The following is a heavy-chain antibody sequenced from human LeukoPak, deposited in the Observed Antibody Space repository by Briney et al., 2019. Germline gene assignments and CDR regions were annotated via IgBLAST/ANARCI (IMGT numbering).Heavy chain of an antibody. Sequence: GGSLRLSCAASGFTFSSYSMNWVRQAPGKGLEWVSSISSSSSYIYYADSVKGRFTISRDNAKNSLYLQMNSLRAEDTAVYYCASNSEYCSGGSCYGGERDYWGQGTLVTVSS. CDR1: GFTFSSYS. J-gene: IGHJ4*02. D-gene: IGHD2-15*01. V-gene: IGHV3-21*01. CDR2: ISSSSSYI. CDR3: ASNSEYCSGGSCYGGERDY.